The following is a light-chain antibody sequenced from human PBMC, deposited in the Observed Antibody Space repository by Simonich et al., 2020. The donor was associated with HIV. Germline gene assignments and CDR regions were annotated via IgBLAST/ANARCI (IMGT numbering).Light chain of an antibody. Sequence: DIQMTQSPSSLSASVGDRVTITCRASQSISSYLNWYQQKPGKATKLLIYAASTLQSGVPSRFSGSGSGTDFTLTISSLQPEDFATYYCQQSYNTPRTFGQGSKVEIK. CDR1: QSISSY. CDR3: QQSYNTPRT. J-gene: IGKJ1*01. V-gene: IGKV1-39*01. CDR2: AAS.